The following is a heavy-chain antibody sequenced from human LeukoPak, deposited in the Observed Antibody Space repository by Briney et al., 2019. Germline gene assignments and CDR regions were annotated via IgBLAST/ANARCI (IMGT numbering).Heavy chain of an antibody. J-gene: IGHJ2*01. Sequence: PGGSLRLSCEASGFTFNTYAMDWVRQAPGKGLEWVSVISGSLRTTNYAHSVKGRFTISRDNSKNTLYLQMNGLRVEDSAIYYCVKGAYYSSDNHFARQLFDLWGRGTLVTVSS. CDR1: GFTFNTYA. CDR2: ISGSLRTT. V-gene: IGHV3-23*01. CDR3: VKGAYYSSDNHFARQLFDL. D-gene: IGHD3-10*01.